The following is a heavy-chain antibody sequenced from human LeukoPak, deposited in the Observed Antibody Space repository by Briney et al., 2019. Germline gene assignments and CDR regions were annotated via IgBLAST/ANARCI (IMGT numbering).Heavy chain of an antibody. J-gene: IGHJ4*02. CDR3: ARDSNKGFGELLLISSFDY. CDR2: ISRSGSTI. D-gene: IGHD3-10*01. V-gene: IGHV3-48*03. Sequence: GGSLRLSCAASGFTFSSYEMIWIRQAPGKGLEWVACISRSGSTIYYADSVKRQFTISRDNAKNSLYLQMNSLRAEDTAVYYCARDSNKGFGELLLISSFDYWGQGTMVTVSS. CDR1: GFTFSSYE.